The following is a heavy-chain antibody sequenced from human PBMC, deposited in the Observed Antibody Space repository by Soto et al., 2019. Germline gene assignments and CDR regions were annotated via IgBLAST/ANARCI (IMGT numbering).Heavy chain of an antibody. CDR3: ARTIVVVPAATPYYYYYGMGV. CDR1: GYTFTSYY. J-gene: IGHJ6*02. D-gene: IGHD2-2*01. CDR2: INPSGGST. V-gene: IGHV1-46*01. Sequence: ASGKVCCKASGYTFTSYYMHWVRQAPGQGLEWMGIINPSGGSTSYAQKFQGRVTMTRDTSTSTVYMELSSLRSEDTAVYYCARTIVVVPAATPYYYYYGMGVWGQGPTVPI.